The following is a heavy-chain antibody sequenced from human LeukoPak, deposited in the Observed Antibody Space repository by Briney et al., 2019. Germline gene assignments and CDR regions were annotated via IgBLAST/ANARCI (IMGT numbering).Heavy chain of an antibody. CDR1: GGSISSYY. CDR3: ARGRYYDSSGYPWGYYYMDV. J-gene: IGHJ6*03. Sequence: PSETLSLTCTVSGGSISSYYWSWIRQPPGKGLEWIGYIYYSRSTNYNPSLKSRVTISVDTSKNQFSLKLSSVTAADTAVYYCARGRYYDSSGYPWGYYYMDVWGKGTTVTISS. D-gene: IGHD3-22*01. CDR2: IYYSRST. V-gene: IGHV4-59*01.